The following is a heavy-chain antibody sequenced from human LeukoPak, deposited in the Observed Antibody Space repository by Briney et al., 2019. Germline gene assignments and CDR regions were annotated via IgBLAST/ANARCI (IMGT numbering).Heavy chain of an antibody. CDR1: GDSISRYY. CDR3: ARIHYDSSGYYYFGGYYYYMDV. Sequence: SETLSLTCIVSGDSISRYYWSWIRQPPGKGLEWIGYIYYSGSTNYKPSLKSRVTISVDTSKNQFSLELSSVTAADTAVYYCARIHYDSSGYYYFGGYYYYMDVWGKGTTVTVSS. D-gene: IGHD3-22*01. J-gene: IGHJ6*03. CDR2: IYYSGST. V-gene: IGHV4-59*01.